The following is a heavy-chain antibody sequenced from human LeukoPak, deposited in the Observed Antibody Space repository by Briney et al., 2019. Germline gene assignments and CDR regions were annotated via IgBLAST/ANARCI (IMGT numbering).Heavy chain of an antibody. J-gene: IGHJ4*02. CDR3: ARVGIAAAGTLDY. CDR1: GGTFSSYA. CDR2: IIPIFGTA. D-gene: IGHD6-13*01. V-gene: IGHV1-69*05. Sequence: SVKVSCKASGGTFSSYAVSWVRQAPGQGLEWMGGIIPIFGTANYAQKFQGRVTITTDESTSTAYMELSSLRSEDTAVYYCARVGIAAAGTLDYWGQGTLVTVSS.